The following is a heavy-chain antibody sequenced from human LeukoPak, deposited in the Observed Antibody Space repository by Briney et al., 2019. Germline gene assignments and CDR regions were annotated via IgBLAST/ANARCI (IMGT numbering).Heavy chain of an antibody. V-gene: IGHV3-23*01. CDR3: RVAATQLDY. CDR2: ISGSGGST. J-gene: IGHJ4*02. Sequence: PSETLSLTCTVSGGSISSSGYYWGWIRQPPGKGLEWVSAISGSGGSTYYADSVKGRFTISRDNSKNTLYLQMNSLRAEDTAVYYPRVAATQLDYWGQGTLVTVSS. D-gene: IGHD2-15*01. CDR1: GGSISSSGYY.